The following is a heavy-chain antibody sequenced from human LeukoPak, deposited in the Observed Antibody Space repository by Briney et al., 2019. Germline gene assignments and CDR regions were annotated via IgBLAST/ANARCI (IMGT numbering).Heavy chain of an antibody. CDR1: GFTFSTYA. CDR2: ISSISSYI. J-gene: IGHJ4*02. D-gene: IGHD2-21*02. CDR3: ARGAYCGGDCYQIDY. Sequence: GGSLRLSCAASGFTFSTYAMNWVRQAPGKGLEWVSSISSISSYIYYVDSVKGRFTISRDNAKNSLYLQMNSLRAEDTAVYYCARGAYCGGDCYQIDYWGQGTLVTVSS. V-gene: IGHV3-21*01.